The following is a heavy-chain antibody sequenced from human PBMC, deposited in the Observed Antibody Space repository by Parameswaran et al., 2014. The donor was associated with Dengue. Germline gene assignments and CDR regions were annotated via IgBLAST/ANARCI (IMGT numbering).Heavy chain of an antibody. Sequence: RWIRQPPGKGLEWIGYIYYSGSTNYNPSLKSRVTISVDTSKNQFSLKLSSVTAADTAVYYCARSEWLDSQPRWFDPWGQGTLVTVSS. J-gene: IGHJ5*02. CDR2: IYYSGST. CDR3: ARSEWLDSQPRWFDP. V-gene: IGHV4-59*08. D-gene: IGHD3-22*01.